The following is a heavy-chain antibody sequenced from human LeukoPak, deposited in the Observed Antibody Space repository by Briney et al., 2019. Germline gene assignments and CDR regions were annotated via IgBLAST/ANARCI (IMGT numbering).Heavy chain of an antibody. CDR1: GGTFSSYA. V-gene: IGHV1-69*13. J-gene: IGHJ6*03. CDR3: ARDRDGGSRLWGDYYYMDV. D-gene: IGHD1-26*01. Sequence: SVKVSCKASGGTFSSYAISWVRQAPGQGLEWMGGIIPIFGTANYAQKFQGRVTITADESTSTAYMELSSLRSEDTAVYYCARDRDGGSRLWGDYYYMDVWGKGTTVTISS. CDR2: IIPIFGTA.